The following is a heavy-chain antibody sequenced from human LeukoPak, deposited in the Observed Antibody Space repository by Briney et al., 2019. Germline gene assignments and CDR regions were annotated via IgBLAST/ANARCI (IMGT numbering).Heavy chain of an antibody. Sequence: ASVKVSCKASGYTFTGYYMHWMRQAPGQGLEWMGWINPNSGGTNYAQKFQGRVTMTRDTSISTAFMELSNLRSDDTAVYYCARDYRDYDYVWGSYRYIAPGYWGQGTLVTVSS. CDR1: GYTFTGYY. J-gene: IGHJ4*02. D-gene: IGHD3-16*02. V-gene: IGHV1-2*02. CDR3: ARDYRDYDYVWGSYRYIAPGY. CDR2: INPNSGGT.